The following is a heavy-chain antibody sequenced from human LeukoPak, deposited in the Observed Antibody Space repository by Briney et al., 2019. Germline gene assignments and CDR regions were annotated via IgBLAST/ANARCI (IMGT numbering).Heavy chain of an antibody. CDR3: ARTTSFTASGYDY. CDR1: GYTFTNYH. Sequence: ASVKVSCKASGYTFTNYHINWVRQATGQGLEWMGWMNPNNGDSGYAQKFQGRDTITRDTSISTSYMELRSLRSDDTAVYFCARTTSFTASGYDYWGQGTLVTVSS. CDR2: MNPNNGDS. D-gene: IGHD6-25*01. J-gene: IGHJ4*02. V-gene: IGHV1-8*03.